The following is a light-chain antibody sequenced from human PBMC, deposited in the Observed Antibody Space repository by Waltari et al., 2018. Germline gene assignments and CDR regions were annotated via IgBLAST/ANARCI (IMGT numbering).Light chain of an antibody. J-gene: IGLJ2*01. CDR1: STGVGTFNF. Sequence: QSALTQPASVSGSPGQSITMSCTGASTGVGTFNFVPWYQQHPGKAPKLIIYEGNERPSGVSNRFSGSKSGNTASLTISGLQAEDEAYYYCCSYAGGSTFVVFGGGTKLTVL. V-gene: IGLV2-23*03. CDR2: EGN. CDR3: CSYAGGSTFVV.